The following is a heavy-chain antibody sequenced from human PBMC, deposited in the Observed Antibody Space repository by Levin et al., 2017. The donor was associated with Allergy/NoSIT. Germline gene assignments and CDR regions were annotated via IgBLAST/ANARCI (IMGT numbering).Heavy chain of an antibody. CDR3: AKAVIVLKIHATLHDAFDL. V-gene: IGHV3-23*01. J-gene: IGHJ3*01. CDR2: ISGNGGST. Sequence: ETLSLTCAASGFSFSSYAMSWVRQAPGKGLEWVSGISGNGGSTYYADSVTGRFTSSRDNSINMLYLQMNSLRAEDTAVYYCAKAVIVLKIHATLHDAFDLWGQGTLVTVSS. CDR1: GFSFSSYA. D-gene: IGHD2-8*01.